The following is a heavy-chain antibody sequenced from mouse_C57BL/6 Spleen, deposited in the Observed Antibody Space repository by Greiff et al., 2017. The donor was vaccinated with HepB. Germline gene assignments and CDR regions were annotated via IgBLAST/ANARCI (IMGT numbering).Heavy chain of an antibody. CDR3: AREGGYYSFAY. Sequence: DVMLVESGGGLVKPGGSLKLSCAASGFTFSSYAMSWVRQTPEKRLEWVATISDGGSYTYYPDNVKGRFTISRDNAKNNLYLQMSHLKSEDTAMYYCAREGGYYSFAYWGQGTLVTVSA. CDR1: GFTFSSYA. J-gene: IGHJ3*01. V-gene: IGHV5-4*01. D-gene: IGHD2-3*01. CDR2: ISDGGSYT.